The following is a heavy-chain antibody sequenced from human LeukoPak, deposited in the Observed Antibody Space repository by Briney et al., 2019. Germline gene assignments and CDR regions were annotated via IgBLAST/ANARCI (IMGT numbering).Heavy chain of an antibody. D-gene: IGHD5-12*01. V-gene: IGHV3-21*01. CDR3: ARIYSGYDTNDY. J-gene: IGHJ4*02. CDR1: GFTFSSYS. CDR2: ISISSSYI. Sequence: GGSLRLSCAASGFTFSSYSMNWVRQAPGKGLEWVSSISISSSYIYYADSVKGRFTISRDNAKNSLYLQMNSLRAEDTAVYYCARIYSGYDTNDYRGQGTLVTVSS.